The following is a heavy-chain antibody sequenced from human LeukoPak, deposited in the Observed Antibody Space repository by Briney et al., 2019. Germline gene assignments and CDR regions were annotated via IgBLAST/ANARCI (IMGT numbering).Heavy chain of an antibody. CDR2: IYYSGST. J-gene: IGHJ3*02. CDR3: ARAHDIVVVVAATHDAFDI. D-gene: IGHD2-15*01. Sequence: KPSETLPLTCTVSGGSISSYYWSWIRQPPGKGLEWIGYIYYSGSTNYNPSLKSRVTISVDTSKNQFSLKLSSVTAADTAVYYCARAHDIVVVVAATHDAFDIWGQGTMVTVSS. V-gene: IGHV4-59*01. CDR1: GGSISSYY.